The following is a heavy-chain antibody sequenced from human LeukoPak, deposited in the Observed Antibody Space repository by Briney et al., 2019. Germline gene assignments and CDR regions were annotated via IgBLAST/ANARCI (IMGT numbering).Heavy chain of an antibody. J-gene: IGHJ2*01. CDR1: GGSISSSSYY. CDR3: ARSDTAMATYWYFDP. CDR2: IYYSGST. D-gene: IGHD5-18*01. Sequence: SETLSLTCTVSGGSISSSSYYWGWIRQPPGKGLEWIGSIYYSGSTYYNPSLKSRVTISVDTSKNQFSLKLSSVTAADTAVYYCARSDTAMATYWYFDPWGRGTLVTVSS. V-gene: IGHV4-39*07.